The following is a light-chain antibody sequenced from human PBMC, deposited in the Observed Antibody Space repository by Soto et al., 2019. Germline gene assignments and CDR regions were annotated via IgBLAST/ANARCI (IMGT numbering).Light chain of an antibody. CDR1: QSVSSN. CDR3: QQYNNWWT. V-gene: IGKV3-15*01. Sequence: EIVMTQSPATLSVSPGERATLSCRASQSVSSNLAWYQQKPGQAPRLLIYGASTRATGIPARFSGSGSGTEFTLTISSLHSEHFAVYYCQQYNNWWTFGQGTKVEIK. J-gene: IGKJ1*01. CDR2: GAS.